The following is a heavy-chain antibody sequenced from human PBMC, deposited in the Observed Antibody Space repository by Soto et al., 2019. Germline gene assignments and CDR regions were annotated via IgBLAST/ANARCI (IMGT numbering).Heavy chain of an antibody. D-gene: IGHD3-16*02. CDR1: GFTFSSYA. CDR3: AKVPVWGSYRNVTPHFDY. Sequence: EVQLLESGGGLVQPGGSLRLSCAASGFTFSSYAMSWVRQAPGKGLEWVSAISGSGGSTYYADSVKGRFTISRDISKNTLDLIINSLRREDTAVYYSAKVPVWGSYRNVTPHFDYCGQGTQVTVS. J-gene: IGHJ4*02. V-gene: IGHV3-23*01. CDR2: ISGSGGST.